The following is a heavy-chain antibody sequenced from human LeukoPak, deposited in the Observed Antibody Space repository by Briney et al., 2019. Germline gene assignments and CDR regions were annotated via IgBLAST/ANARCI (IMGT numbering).Heavy chain of an antibody. V-gene: IGHV3-48*04. CDR3: ARVGGIAVAGPDY. J-gene: IGHJ4*02. CDR2: ISSSSSTI. CDR1: GFTFSSYS. D-gene: IGHD6-19*01. Sequence: GGSLRLSCAASGFTFSSYSMNWVRQAPGKGLEWVSYISSSSSTIYYADSVKGRFTISRDNAKNSLYLRMNSLRAEDTAVYYCARVGGIAVAGPDYWGQGTLVTVSS.